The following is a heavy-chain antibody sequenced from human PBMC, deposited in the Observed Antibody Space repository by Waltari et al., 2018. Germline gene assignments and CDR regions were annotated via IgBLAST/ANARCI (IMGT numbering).Heavy chain of an antibody. D-gene: IGHD3-22*01. CDR2: IIPIFVTA. CDR3: ARDYYDSSGYYSGVAFDI. Sequence: QVQLVQSGAEVKKPGSSVKVSCKASGGTFSSYAISWVRQAPGQGLEWMGGIIPIFVTANYAQKFQGRVTITADESTSTAYMELSSLRSEDTAVYYCARDYYDSSGYYSGVAFDIWGQGTMVTVSS. J-gene: IGHJ3*02. CDR1: GGTFSSYA. V-gene: IGHV1-69*01.